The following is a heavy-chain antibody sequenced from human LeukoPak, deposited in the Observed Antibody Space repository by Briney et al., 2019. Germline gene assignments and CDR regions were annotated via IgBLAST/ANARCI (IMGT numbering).Heavy chain of an antibody. CDR3: ARDAPSSGWYVPGFDP. Sequence: SETLSLTCTVSGGSISSYYWSWIRQPAGKGLEWIGRIYTSGSTNYNPSLKSRVTMSVDTSKNQFSLKLSFVTAADTAVYYRARDAPSSGWYVPGFDPWGQGTLVTVSS. J-gene: IGHJ5*02. CDR1: GGSISSYY. CDR2: IYTSGST. V-gene: IGHV4-4*07. D-gene: IGHD6-19*01.